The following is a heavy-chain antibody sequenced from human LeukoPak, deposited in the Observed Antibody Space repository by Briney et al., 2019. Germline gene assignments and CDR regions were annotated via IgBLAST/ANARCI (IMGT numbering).Heavy chain of an antibody. CDR1: GYSFTSYW. Sequence: GESLALSCQGSGYSFTSYWITWVRQMPGKGLEWMAFIYPGDSDTRYSPSFQGQVTISADKSISTAYLQWSSLKASDTAMYYCARTSGDYGGNALYFDYRGQRTLVTVSS. CDR3: ARTSGDYGGNALYFDY. CDR2: IYPGDSDT. J-gene: IGHJ4*02. V-gene: IGHV5-51*01. D-gene: IGHD4-23*01.